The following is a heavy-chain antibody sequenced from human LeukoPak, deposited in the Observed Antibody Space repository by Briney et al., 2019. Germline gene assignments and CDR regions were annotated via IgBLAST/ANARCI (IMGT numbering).Heavy chain of an antibody. V-gene: IGHV4-4*07. CDR3: ARGSYYYDSSGYYYDYFDY. Sequence: SETLSLTCTVSGGSISSYYWSWIRQPAGKGLEWIGRIYTGGSTNYNPSLKSRVTMSVDTSKNQFSLKLSSVTAADTAVYYCARGSYYYDSSGYYYDYFDYWGQGTLVTVSS. J-gene: IGHJ4*02. CDR1: GGSISSYY. D-gene: IGHD3-22*01. CDR2: IYTGGST.